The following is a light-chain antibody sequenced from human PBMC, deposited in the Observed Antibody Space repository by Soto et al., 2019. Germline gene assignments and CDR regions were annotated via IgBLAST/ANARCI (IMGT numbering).Light chain of an antibody. J-gene: IGKJ2*01. V-gene: IGKV3-20*01. Sequence: EIVLTQSPGTLSLSPGERATLSCRASQSVSSSYLAWYQQKPGQAPSLLIYGASSGATGIPDRFSGSGSGADFTLPISRLEPEDFAVYYCQQYGSSPPYTFGQGTKVEIK. CDR1: QSVSSSY. CDR2: GAS. CDR3: QQYGSSPPYT.